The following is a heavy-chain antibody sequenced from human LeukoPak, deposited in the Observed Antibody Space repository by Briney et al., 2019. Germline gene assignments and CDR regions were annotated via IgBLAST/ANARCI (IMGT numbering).Heavy chain of an antibody. CDR3: ARDHGWTGTTSDYYFDY. Sequence: ASVKVSCKASEYTFIGYFIHWVRQAPGQGLEWMGWINPNSGGTNYAQKFQGRVTMTRDTSISTAYLELNRLRSDDTAAYYCARDHGWTGTTSDYYFDYWGQGTLVTVSS. J-gene: IGHJ4*02. CDR2: INPNSGGT. D-gene: IGHD1-7*01. CDR1: EYTFIGYF. V-gene: IGHV1-2*02.